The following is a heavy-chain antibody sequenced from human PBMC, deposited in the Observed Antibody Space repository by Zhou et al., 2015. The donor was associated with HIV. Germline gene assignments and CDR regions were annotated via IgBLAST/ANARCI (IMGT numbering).Heavy chain of an antibody. CDR1: GGTFSSYA. Sequence: QVQLVQSGAEVKKPGSSVKVSCKASGGTFSSYAISWVRQAPGQGLEWMGGIIPIFGTANYAQKFQGRVTITADESTSTAYMELSSLRSEDTAVYYCARESKGTLNYGDLIPDAFDIWGQGTMVTVSS. J-gene: IGHJ3*02. CDR3: ARESKGTLNYGDLIPDAFDI. CDR2: IIPIFGTA. V-gene: IGHV1-69*01. D-gene: IGHD4-17*01.